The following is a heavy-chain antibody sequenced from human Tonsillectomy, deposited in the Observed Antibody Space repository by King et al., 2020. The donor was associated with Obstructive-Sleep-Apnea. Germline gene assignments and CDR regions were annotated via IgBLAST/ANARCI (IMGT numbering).Heavy chain of an antibody. CDR3: AKDGHSDKELLYAMDV. Sequence: VQLVESGGGVVQPGRSLRLSCVASGFTFGSYGMHWVRQAPGKGLDWEALISYDGTSNHYGDSVRGRFTISRDNSKNKLYLQMNSLRAEDTAVYFCAKDGHSDKELLYAMDVWGQGTTVTVSS. J-gene: IGHJ6*02. CDR2: ISYDGTSN. CDR1: GFTFGSYG. D-gene: IGHD1-7*01. V-gene: IGHV3-30*18.